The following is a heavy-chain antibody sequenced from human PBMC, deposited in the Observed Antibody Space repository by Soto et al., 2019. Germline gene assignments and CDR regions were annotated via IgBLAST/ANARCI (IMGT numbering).Heavy chain of an antibody. J-gene: IGHJ4*02. D-gene: IGHD1-26*01. CDR1: GDTFTGYY. Sequence: ASVKVSCKASGDTFTGYYMHWVRQAPGQGLEWMGWISPNSGGTNYAQKFQGWVTMTRDTSISTAYMELSRLRSDDTAVYHCARYREAFDYWGQGTLVTVSS. V-gene: IGHV1-2*04. CDR3: ARYREAFDY. CDR2: ISPNSGGT.